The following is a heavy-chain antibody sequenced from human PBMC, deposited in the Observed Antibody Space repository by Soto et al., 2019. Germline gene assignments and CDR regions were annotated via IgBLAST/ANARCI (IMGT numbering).Heavy chain of an antibody. CDR3: ATSSDTGYIFDF. V-gene: IGHV3-7*01. D-gene: IGHD3-9*01. Sequence: GGSLRLSCAASGFTFTSYWMSWVRRAPGKGLEWVASIKQDGGEEYYVDSVKGRFTISRDNAKNSLSLQMNSLRAEDTAVYYCATSSDTGYIFDFWGQGTLVTVSS. CDR1: GFTFTSYW. J-gene: IGHJ4*02. CDR2: IKQDGGEE.